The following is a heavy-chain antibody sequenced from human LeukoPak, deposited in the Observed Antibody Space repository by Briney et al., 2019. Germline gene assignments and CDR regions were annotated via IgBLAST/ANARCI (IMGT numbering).Heavy chain of an antibody. V-gene: IGHV3-23*01. Sequence: AGGSLRLPCAASGFTFSSYAMSWVRQAPGKGLEWVSAISGSGGSTYYADPVKGRFTISRDNSKNTLYLQMNSLRAEDTAVYYCAKDVAAATDVNDYWGQGTLVTVSS. CDR2: ISGSGGST. CDR1: GFTFSSYA. J-gene: IGHJ4*02. D-gene: IGHD6-13*01. CDR3: AKDVAAATDVNDY.